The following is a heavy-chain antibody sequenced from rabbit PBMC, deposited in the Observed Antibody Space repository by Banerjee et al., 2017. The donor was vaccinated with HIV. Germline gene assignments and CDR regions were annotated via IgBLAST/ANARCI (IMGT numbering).Heavy chain of an antibody. CDR1: GFDFSSYYM. Sequence: QEQLKESGGGLVQPGGSLKLSCNASGFDFSSYYMTWVRQAPGKGLEWIGCIDGGSGGTTWYASWAKGRYTISETSSTTVTLQMTSLTAADTATYFCARGGGAGYGTATDLWGPGT. CDR3: ARGGGAGYGTATDL. V-gene: IGHV1S45*01. CDR2: IDGGSGGTT. J-gene: IGHJ4*01. D-gene: IGHD7-1*01.